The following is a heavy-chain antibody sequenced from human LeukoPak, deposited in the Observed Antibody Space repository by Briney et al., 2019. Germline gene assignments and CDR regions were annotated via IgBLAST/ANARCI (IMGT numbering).Heavy chain of an antibody. V-gene: IGHV1-46*01. CDR2: INPSGGST. Sequence: ASVKVSCKASGYTFTSYYMHWVRQAPRQGLEWMGIINPSGGSTSYAQKFQGRVTMTRDTSTSTVYMELSSLRSEDTAVYYCARDILPSYSGYDRTLPDYWGQGTLVTVSS. CDR1: GYTFTSYY. D-gene: IGHD5-12*01. CDR3: ARDILPSYSGYDRTLPDY. J-gene: IGHJ4*02.